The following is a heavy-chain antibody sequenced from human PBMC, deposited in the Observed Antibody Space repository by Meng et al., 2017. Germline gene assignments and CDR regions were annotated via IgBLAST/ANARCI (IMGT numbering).Heavy chain of an antibody. J-gene: IGHJ4*02. CDR2: IKSNADGGTT. V-gene: IGHV3-15*01. CDR1: GFTFSNAW. CDR3: ARDSSSGWYHNY. Sequence: GQLVESGGGLVKPGGSLRLSCAASGFTFSNAWMSWVRQAPGKGLEWVGRIKSNADGGTTDYAAPVKGRFSISRDDSKNTLYLQMNSLRAEDTAVYFCARDSSSGWYHNYWGQGTLVTVSS. D-gene: IGHD6-19*01.